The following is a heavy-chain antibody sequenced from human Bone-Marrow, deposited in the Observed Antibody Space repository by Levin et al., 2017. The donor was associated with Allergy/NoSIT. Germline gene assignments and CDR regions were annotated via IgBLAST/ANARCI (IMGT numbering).Heavy chain of an antibody. CDR1: GFTLRNYA. CDR3: ARDLHTKDYGDYPVPDY. V-gene: IGHV3-23*01. D-gene: IGHD4-17*01. J-gene: IGHJ4*02. Sequence: TGGSLRLSCEVSGFTLRNYAMTWVRQAPGKGLEWVSGMSASGGRTSYADSVTGRFTMSRDNPKSMLYLQMNRLRAGDTAIYYCARDLHTKDYGDYPVPDYWGQGTLVTVSS. CDR2: MSASGGRT.